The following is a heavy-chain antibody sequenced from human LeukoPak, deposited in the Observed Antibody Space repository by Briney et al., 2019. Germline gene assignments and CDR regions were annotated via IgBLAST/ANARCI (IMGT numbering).Heavy chain of an antibody. CDR1: GGSISSYY. CDR2: IYYSGST. J-gene: IGHJ5*02. Sequence: PSETLSLTCTVSGGSISSYYWSWIRQPPGKGLEWIGYIYYSGSTNYNPSLKSRVTISVDTSKNQFSLRLSSVTAADTAVYYCASFGVGYDSSGYYLSTPHSWGQGTLVTVSS. CDR3: ASFGVGYDSSGYYLSTPHS. D-gene: IGHD3-22*01. V-gene: IGHV4-59*01.